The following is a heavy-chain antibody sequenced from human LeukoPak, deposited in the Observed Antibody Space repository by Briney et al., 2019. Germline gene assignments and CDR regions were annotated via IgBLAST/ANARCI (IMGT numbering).Heavy chain of an antibody. J-gene: IGHJ3*02. D-gene: IGHD3-9*01. V-gene: IGHV4-59*12. CDR2: INHSGST. CDR3: ARPGAPRLRYCDWLHAFYI. CDR1: GGSISSYY. Sequence: SETLSLTCTASGGSISSYYWNWIRQPPGKGLEWIGEINHSGSTNYNPSLKSRVTISVETSKKQFSLKLTSVTAADTAVYYCARPGAPRLRYCDWLHAFYIWGQGTMVTVSS.